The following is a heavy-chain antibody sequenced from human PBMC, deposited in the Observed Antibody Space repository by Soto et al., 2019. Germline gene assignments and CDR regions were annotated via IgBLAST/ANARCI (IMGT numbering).Heavy chain of an antibody. J-gene: IGHJ6*02. V-gene: IGHV4-39*01. Sequence: SETLSLTCTVSGGSISSSSYYWGWIRQPPGKGLEWIGSSYYSGSTYYNPSLKSRVTISVDTSKNQFSPKLSSVTAADTAVYYCARLRARAAYYYGMDVWGQGTTVTVSS. CDR2: SYYSGST. CDR1: GGSISSSSYY. CDR3: ARLRARAAYYYGMDV.